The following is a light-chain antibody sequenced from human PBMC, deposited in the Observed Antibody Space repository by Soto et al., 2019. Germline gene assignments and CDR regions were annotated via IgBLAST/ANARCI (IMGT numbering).Light chain of an antibody. CDR3: QSYDSSLRNVI. Sequence: QSVLTQPPSVSGAPGQGVTISCTGGSSNIGANYDVHWYQQLPGTAPKVLIYGNSNRPSGVPDRFSGSKSDTSASLAITGLQVEDEADYYCQSYDSSLRNVIFGGGTKVTVL. CDR2: GNS. V-gene: IGLV1-40*01. CDR1: SSNIGANYD. J-gene: IGLJ2*01.